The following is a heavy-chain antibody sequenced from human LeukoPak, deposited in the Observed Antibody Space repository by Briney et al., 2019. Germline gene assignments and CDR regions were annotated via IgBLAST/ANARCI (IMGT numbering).Heavy chain of an antibody. CDR3: ARDPAFGVVVAATYYFDY. D-gene: IGHD2-15*01. CDR2: ISSSSSYI. Sequence: GGSLRLSCAASGFTFSSYSMNWVRQAPGKGLEWVSSISSSSSYIYYADSVKGRFTISRDNAKNSLYLQMNSLRAEDTAVYYCARDPAFGVVVAATYYFDYWGQGTLVTVSS. J-gene: IGHJ4*02. CDR1: GFTFSSYS. V-gene: IGHV3-21*01.